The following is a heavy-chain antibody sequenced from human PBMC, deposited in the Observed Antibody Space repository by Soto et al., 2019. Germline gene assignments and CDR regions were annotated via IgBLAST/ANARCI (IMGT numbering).Heavy chain of an antibody. CDR2: IYYSGST. CDR3: ARDSPSRVTMVRGVSPRAFDI. Sequence: SETLSLTCTVSGGSISSYYWSWIRQPPGKGLEWIGYIYYSGSTNYNPSLKSRVTISVDTSKNQFSLKLSSVTAADTAVYYCARDSPSRVTMVRGVSPRAFDIWRQGTMVTVSS. D-gene: IGHD3-10*01. V-gene: IGHV4-59*01. CDR1: GGSISSYY. J-gene: IGHJ3*02.